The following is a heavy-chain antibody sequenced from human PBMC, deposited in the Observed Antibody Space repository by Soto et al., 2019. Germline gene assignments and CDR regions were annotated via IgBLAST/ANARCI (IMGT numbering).Heavy chain of an antibody. J-gene: IGHJ4*02. CDR2: ISYDGSNR. V-gene: IGHV3-30-3*01. D-gene: IGHD5-12*01. CDR1: GFTFSSYA. Sequence: HPGGSLRLSCAASGFTFSSYAMHWVRQAPGKGLEWVAVISYDGSNRYYADSVKGRFTISRDNSKNTLYLQMNSLRAEDTAVYYCASYLLEMATILPPGSDYWGQGTLVTVSS. CDR3: ASYLLEMATILPPGSDY.